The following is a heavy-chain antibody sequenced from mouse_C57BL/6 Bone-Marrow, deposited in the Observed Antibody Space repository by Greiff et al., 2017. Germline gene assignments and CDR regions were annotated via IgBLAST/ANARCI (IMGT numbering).Heavy chain of an antibody. Sequence: VQLKESGGGLVKPGGSLKLSCAASGFTFSDYGMHWVRQAPEKGLEWVAYISSGSSTIYYADTVKGRFTISRDNAKNTLFLQMTSLRSEDTAMYYCARNDGYRFDYWGQGTTLTVSS. V-gene: IGHV5-17*01. CDR1: GFTFSDYG. J-gene: IGHJ2*01. CDR3: ARNDGYRFDY. D-gene: IGHD2-3*01. CDR2: ISSGSSTI.